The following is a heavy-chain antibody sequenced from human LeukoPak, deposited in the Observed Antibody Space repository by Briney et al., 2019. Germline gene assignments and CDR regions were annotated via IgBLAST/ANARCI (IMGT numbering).Heavy chain of an antibody. Sequence: SETLSLTCTVSGGSISSYYWSWIRQPPGKGPEWIGYIYYSGSTNYNPSLKSRVTISVDTSKNQFSLKLSSVTAADTAVYYCARGRYYYDSSGYYPDFDYWGQGTLVTVSS. CDR3: ARGRYYYDSSGYYPDFDY. CDR1: GGSISSYY. V-gene: IGHV4-59*01. J-gene: IGHJ4*02. D-gene: IGHD3-22*01. CDR2: IYYSGST.